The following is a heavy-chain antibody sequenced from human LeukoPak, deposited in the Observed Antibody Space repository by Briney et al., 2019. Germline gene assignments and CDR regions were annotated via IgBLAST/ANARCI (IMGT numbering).Heavy chain of an antibody. J-gene: IGHJ6*03. CDR2: IIPIFGTA. CDR1: GGTFSSYA. V-gene: IGHV1-69*06. Sequence: GASVKVSCKASGGTFSSYAISWVRQAPGQGLERMGGIIPIFGTANYAQKFQGRVTITADKSTGTAYMELSSLRSEDTAVYYCAGSAPSYYYYMDVWGKGTTVTVSS. D-gene: IGHD6-6*01. CDR3: AGSAPSYYYYMDV.